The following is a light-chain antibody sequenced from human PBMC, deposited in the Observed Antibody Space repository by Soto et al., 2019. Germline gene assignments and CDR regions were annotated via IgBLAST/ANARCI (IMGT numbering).Light chain of an antibody. CDR3: QQYDNWPYMYT. CDR2: DAS. V-gene: IGKV1-5*01. Sequence: DIQMTQSPSTLSASVGDAVTITWRASQSVSIWLAWYQQKPGKAPKVLIWDASTLQRGVPSRFSGSGSGTEFTLTISGLQAEDFATYFCQQYDNWPYMYTFGQGTKVDIK. J-gene: IGKJ2*01. CDR1: QSVSIW.